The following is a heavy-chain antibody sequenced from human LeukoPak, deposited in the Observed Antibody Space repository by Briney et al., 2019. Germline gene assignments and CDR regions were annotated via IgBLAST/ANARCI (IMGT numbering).Heavy chain of an antibody. CDR1: GGSISSYY. D-gene: IGHD6-19*01. CDR3: ARVWSTIAVAGLDP. V-gene: IGHV4-59*01. J-gene: IGHJ5*02. CDR2: IYYSWST. Sequence: SETLSLTCTVSGGSISSYYWSWIRQPPGKGLEWIGYIYYSWSTNYNPSLKSRVTISVDTSKNQFSLKLSSVTAADTAVYYCARVWSTIAVAGLDPWGQGTLVTVSS.